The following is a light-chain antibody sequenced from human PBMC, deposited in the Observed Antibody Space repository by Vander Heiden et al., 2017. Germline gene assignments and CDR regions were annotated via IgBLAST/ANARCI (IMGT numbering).Light chain of an antibody. V-gene: IGLV2-14*01. CDR3: SSYTSNRTLVV. CDR2: DIS. J-gene: IGLJ3*02. Sequence: QSALTQPASVSGYPGQSITISCTGTTNDVGGYYYVSWYQQHPGKSPKLMIYDISNRPSGVSRRFSGSKSVNTASLTISGLQAEDEGDFYCSSYTSNRTLVVFGGGTKLTVL. CDR1: TNDVGGYYY.